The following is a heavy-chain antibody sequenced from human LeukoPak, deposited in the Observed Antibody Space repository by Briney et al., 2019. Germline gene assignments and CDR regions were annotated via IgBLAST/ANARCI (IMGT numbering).Heavy chain of an antibody. Sequence: GESLKISCKGSGYSFSSYWIAWVRQLPGKGLEWMGIIYPGDSDSKYSRSFQGQVTTSADKSINTAYLQWSSLKASDSAMYYCARRLGGADVFDIWGQGTMVTVSS. D-gene: IGHD3-16*01. CDR3: ARRLGGADVFDI. J-gene: IGHJ3*02. V-gene: IGHV5-51*01. CDR2: IYPGDSDS. CDR1: GYSFSSYW.